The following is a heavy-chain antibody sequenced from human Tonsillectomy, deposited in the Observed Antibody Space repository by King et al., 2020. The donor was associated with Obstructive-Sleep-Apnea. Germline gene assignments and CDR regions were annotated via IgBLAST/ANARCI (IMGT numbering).Heavy chain of an antibody. CDR3: ARDWFGSYKSYYFDY. J-gene: IGHJ4*02. CDR1: SASLSSSSYY. CDR2: IYYSGST. V-gene: IGHV4-39*07. Sequence: QLQESGPGLVKPSETLSLTCTVSSASLSSSSYYWGWIRQPPGKGLEWIGSIYYSGSTYYNPSLKSRVTISVDTSKNQFSLNLRSVTAADTAVYYCARDWFGSYKSYYFDYWGQGTLVTVSS. D-gene: IGHD3-10*01.